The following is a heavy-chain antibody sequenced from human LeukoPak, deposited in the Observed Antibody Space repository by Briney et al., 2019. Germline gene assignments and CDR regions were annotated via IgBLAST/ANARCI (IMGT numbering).Heavy chain of an antibody. CDR2: ISAYNGNT. J-gene: IGHJ6*02. CDR3: ARDSGYDFVSYYYYYGMDV. CDR1: GYTFTSYG. Sequence: ASVKVPCKASGYTFTSYGISWVRQAPGQGLEWMGWISAYNGNTNYAQKLQGRVTMTTDTSTSTAYMELRSLRSDDTAVYYCARDSGYDFVSYYYYYGMDVWGQGTTVTVSS. D-gene: IGHD5-12*01. V-gene: IGHV1-18*01.